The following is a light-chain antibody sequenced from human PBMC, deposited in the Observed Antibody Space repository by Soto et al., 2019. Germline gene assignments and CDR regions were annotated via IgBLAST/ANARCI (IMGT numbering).Light chain of an antibody. J-gene: IGKJ3*01. CDR3: RQHITSPFT. CDR1: QDISNY. V-gene: IGKV1-17*03. Sequence: DIQMTQSPSAMSASVGDRVTITCRASQDISNYSVWFQQRPWKVPKRLIYAAFSFQSGVPSRFSGSGSGTEFTRTFSCLQPEDFATYYCRQHITSPFTFGPGTKVDI. CDR2: AAF.